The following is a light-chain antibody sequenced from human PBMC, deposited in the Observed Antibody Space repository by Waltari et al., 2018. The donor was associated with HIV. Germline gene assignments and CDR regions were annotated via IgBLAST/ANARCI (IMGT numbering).Light chain of an antibody. V-gene: IGLV2-23*01. Sequence: QSALTQPASVSGSPGQSITISCTGTSSDVGSYNLVSWYQQHPGKAPKTMIYEGSKRPSGGANRFSGSKSGNTASLTISGLQAEDEADYYCCSYAGSSTLEVFGGGTKLTVL. CDR3: CSYAGSSTLEV. CDR2: EGS. J-gene: IGLJ2*01. CDR1: SSDVGSYNL.